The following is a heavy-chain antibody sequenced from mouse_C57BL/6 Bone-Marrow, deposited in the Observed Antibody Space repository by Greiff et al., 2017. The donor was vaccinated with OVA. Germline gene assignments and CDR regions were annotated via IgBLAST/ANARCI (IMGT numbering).Heavy chain of an antibody. Sequence: DVQLVESGEGLVKPGGSLKLSCAASGFTFSSYAMSWVRQTPEKRLEWVAYISSGGDYIYYADTVKGRFTISRDNARNTLYLQMSSLKSEDTAMYYCTRPYYRYWYFDVWGTGTTVTVSS. V-gene: IGHV5-9-1*02. CDR3: TRPYYRYWYFDV. CDR2: ISSGGDYI. J-gene: IGHJ1*03. D-gene: IGHD2-14*01. CDR1: GFTFSSYA.